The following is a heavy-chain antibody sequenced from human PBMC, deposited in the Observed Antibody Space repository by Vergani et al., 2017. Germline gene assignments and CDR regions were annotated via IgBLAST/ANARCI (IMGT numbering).Heavy chain of an antibody. CDR3: AKAVGYSSSYDAFDI. D-gene: IGHD6-13*01. CDR2: ISYDGSNK. V-gene: IGHV3-30*18. CDR1: GFTFSSYG. Sequence: QVQLVESGGGVVQPGRSLRLSCAASGFTFSSYGMHWVCQAPGKGLEWVAVISYDGSNKYYADSVKGRFTISRDNSKNTLYLQMNSLRAEDTAVYYCAKAVGYSSSYDAFDIWGQGTMVTVSS. J-gene: IGHJ3*02.